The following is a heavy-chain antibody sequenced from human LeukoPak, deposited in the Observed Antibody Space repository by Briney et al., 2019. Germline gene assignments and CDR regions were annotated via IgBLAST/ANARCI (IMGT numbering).Heavy chain of an antibody. CDR1: GFTVSSNY. CDR2: IYSGGST. CDR3: AAVVVPAAIVY. V-gene: IGHV3-53*01. Sequence: GGSLRLSCAASGFTVSSNYMSWVRQAPGKGLEWVSVIYSGGSTYYADSVKGRFTISRDNAKNSLYLQMNSLRAEDTAVYYCAAVVVPAAIVYWGQGTLVTVSS. J-gene: IGHJ4*02. D-gene: IGHD2-2*02.